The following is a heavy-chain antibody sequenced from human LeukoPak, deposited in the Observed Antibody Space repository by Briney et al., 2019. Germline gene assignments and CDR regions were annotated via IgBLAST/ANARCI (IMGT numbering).Heavy chain of an antibody. D-gene: IGHD1-14*01. CDR1: GFTFSSYA. J-gene: IGHJ4*02. Sequence: GGSLRLSCAASGFTFSSYAMTWVRQAPGKGLEWVSGIGGSDGSTYYADSVKGRFTISRDNSKNTLYLQMNSLRAEDTAVYYCAKPGEFFKPFFDDWGQGTLVTVSS. V-gene: IGHV3-23*01. CDR2: IGGSDGST. CDR3: AKPGEFFKPFFDD.